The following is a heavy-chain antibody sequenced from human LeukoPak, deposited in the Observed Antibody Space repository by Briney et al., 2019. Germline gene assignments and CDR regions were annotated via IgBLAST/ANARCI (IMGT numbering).Heavy chain of an antibody. D-gene: IGHD3-10*01. V-gene: IGHV3-23*01. CDR2: ISGSGGST. J-gene: IGHJ4*02. CDR1: GFTFSSYA. CDR3: AKALRGVTLSDY. Sequence: GGSLRLSCAASGFTFSSYAMSWVRQAPGKGLEWVSSISGSGGSTHYADSVKGRFTISRDSPKNTLYLQMNSLRAEDTAVYYCAKALRGVTLSDYWGQGTLVTVSS.